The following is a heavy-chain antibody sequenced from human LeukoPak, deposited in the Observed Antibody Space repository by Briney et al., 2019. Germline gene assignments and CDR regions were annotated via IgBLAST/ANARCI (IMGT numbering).Heavy chain of an antibody. D-gene: IGHD3-10*01. Sequence: PGGSLRLPCAASGFTFSTYTMNWVRQAPGKGLEWVLFISSTSSYIYYVDSVKGRFTISRDNAKNSLYLQMNSLRAEDTAVYYCARDPNYGSGYYFDYWGQGTLVTVSS. CDR1: GFTFSTYT. V-gene: IGHV3-21*01. J-gene: IGHJ4*02. CDR3: ARDPNYGSGYYFDY. CDR2: ISSTSSYI.